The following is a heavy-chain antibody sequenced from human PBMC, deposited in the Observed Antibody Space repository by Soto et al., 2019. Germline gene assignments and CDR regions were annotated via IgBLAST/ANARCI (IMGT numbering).Heavy chain of an antibody. CDR2: IYPGDSDS. CDR3: ARPRSGSYRLDYYGMDV. D-gene: IGHD3-10*01. CDR1: GYSFASYW. Sequence: EVQLVQSGAEVKKPGESLKISCKGSGYSFASYWIAWVRQMPGKGLEWMGIIYPGDSDSRYSPSFQGQVTISADKSISPAYLQWNSLKASDTAIYYCARPRSGSYRLDYYGMDVWGQGTTVTVSS. V-gene: IGHV5-51*01. J-gene: IGHJ6*02.